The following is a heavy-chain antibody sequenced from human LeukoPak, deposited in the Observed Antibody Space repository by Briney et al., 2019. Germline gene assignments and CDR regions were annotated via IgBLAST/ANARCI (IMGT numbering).Heavy chain of an antibody. CDR1: GFAFSSDW. CDR3: AKDRWNGMDV. Sequence: GGSLRLSCAASGFAFSSDWMHWVRQAPGKGLEWVSAISGSGGSIYYADSVKGRFTISRDNSKNTLYLQMNSLRAEDTAVYYCAKDRWNGMDVWGQGTTVTVS. J-gene: IGHJ6*02. D-gene: IGHD2-15*01. V-gene: IGHV3-23*01. CDR2: ISGSGGSI.